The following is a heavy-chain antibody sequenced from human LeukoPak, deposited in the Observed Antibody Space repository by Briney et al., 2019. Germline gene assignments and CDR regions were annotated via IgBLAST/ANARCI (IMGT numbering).Heavy chain of an antibody. J-gene: IGHJ4*02. V-gene: IGHV3-7*01. CDR2: IREDGSEK. D-gene: IGHD3-22*01. Sequence: GGSLRLSCAASGFTFSTYWMSWVRQAPGKGLEWVANIREDGSEKYYGDSVKGRFTISRDNAKNSLYLQMNSLRAEDTAVYYCARDSSGYQWGQGTLVTVSS. CDR1: GFTFSTYW. CDR3: ARDSSGYQ.